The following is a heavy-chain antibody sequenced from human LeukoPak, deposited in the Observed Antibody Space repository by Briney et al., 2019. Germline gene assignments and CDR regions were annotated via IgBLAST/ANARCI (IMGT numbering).Heavy chain of an antibody. D-gene: IGHD2-15*01. CDR1: GYTFTSYG. V-gene: IGHV1-18*01. J-gene: IGHJ4*02. CDR2: ISAYNGNT. Sequence: EASVKVSCKASGYTFTSYGISWVRQAPGQGLEWMGWISAYNGNTNYAQKLQGRVTMTTDTSTSTAHMELRSLRSDDTAVYYCAREGGYCSGGSCPRGSYYFDYWGQGTLVTVSS. CDR3: AREGGYCSGGSCPRGSYYFDY.